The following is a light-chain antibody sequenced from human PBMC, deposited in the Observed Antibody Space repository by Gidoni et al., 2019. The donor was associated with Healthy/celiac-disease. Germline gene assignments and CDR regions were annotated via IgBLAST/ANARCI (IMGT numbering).Light chain of an antibody. V-gene: IGLV2-14*01. CDR3: SSYTSSSTLVV. Sequence: QSALTPPASVSGSPAPSITISCTGTSSYVGGYTYVSWYQQHPGKAPKLMIYDVSNRPSGVSNRFSGSKSGNTASLTISGLQAEDEADYYCSSYTSSSTLVVFGGGTKLTVL. J-gene: IGLJ2*01. CDR1: SSYVGGYTY. CDR2: DVS.